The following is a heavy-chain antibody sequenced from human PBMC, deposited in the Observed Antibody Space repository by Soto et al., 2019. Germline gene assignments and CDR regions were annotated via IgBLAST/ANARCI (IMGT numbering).Heavy chain of an antibody. J-gene: IGHJ6*02. CDR3: ARGSNSGSYWTGVYYYYYYGMDV. CDR1: GYTFTSYA. CDR2: INAGNGNT. D-gene: IGHD1-26*01. V-gene: IGHV1-3*01. Sequence: ASVKVSCKASGYTFTSYAMHWVRQAPGQRLEWMGWINAGNGNTKYSQKFQGRVTMTRNTSISTAYMELSSLRSEDTAVYYCARGSNSGSYWTGVYYYYYYGMDVWGQGTTVTVSS.